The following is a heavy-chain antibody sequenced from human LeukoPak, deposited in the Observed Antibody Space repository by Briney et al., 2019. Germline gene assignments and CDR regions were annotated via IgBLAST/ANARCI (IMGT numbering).Heavy chain of an antibody. CDR1: GSTFSSYG. J-gene: IGHJ4*02. V-gene: IGHV3-33*06. Sequence: PGGSLRLSCAASGSTFSSYGMHWVRQAPGKGLEWVAVIWYDGSNKYYADSVEGRFTISRDNSKNTLYLQMNSLRAEGTAVYYCANDVEMALDYWGQGTLVTVSS. D-gene: IGHD5-24*01. CDR2: IWYDGSNK. CDR3: ANDVEMALDY.